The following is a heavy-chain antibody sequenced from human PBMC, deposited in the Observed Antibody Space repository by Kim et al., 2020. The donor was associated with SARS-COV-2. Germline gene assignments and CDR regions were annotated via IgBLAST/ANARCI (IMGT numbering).Heavy chain of an antibody. CDR2: IYYSGST. V-gene: IGHV4-39*01. CDR1: GGSISSSSYY. J-gene: IGHJ5*02. Sequence: SETLFLTCTVSGGSISSSSYYWGWIRQPPGKGLEWIGSIYYSGSTYYNPSLKSRVTISVDTSKNQFSLKLSSVTAADTAVYYCARIPFDSSGYYPPERFDPWGQGTLVTVSS. CDR3: ARIPFDSSGYYPPERFDP. D-gene: IGHD3-22*01.